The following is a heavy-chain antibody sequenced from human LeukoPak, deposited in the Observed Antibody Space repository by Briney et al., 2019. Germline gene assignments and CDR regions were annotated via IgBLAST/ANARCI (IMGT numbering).Heavy chain of an antibody. CDR3: AIYRDTSRQGDVNWFDP. CDR1: GYTFTSYY. D-gene: IGHD2-2*01. J-gene: IGHJ5*02. CDR2: INPSGGST. Sequence: ASVKVSCKASGYTFTSYYMHWVRQAPGQGLEWMGIINPSGGSTSYAQKFQGRVTMTRDTSTSTVYMELSSLRSEDTAVYYCAIYRDTSRQGDVNWFDPWGQGTLVTVSS. V-gene: IGHV1-46*01.